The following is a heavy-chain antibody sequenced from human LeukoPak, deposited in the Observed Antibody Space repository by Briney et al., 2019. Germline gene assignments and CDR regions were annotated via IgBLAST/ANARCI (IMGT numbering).Heavy chain of an antibody. J-gene: IGHJ1*01. D-gene: IGHD6-19*01. Sequence: GGSLRLSCTVSGFTLSSYEMSWIRQAPGKGLEWVSSIDYDGGSGHYADSVKGRFTISRDNAKNSVYLQMNSLRAEDTAVYYCARGYSSGFYQVAEYFQQWGQGTLVTVSS. CDR2: IDYDGGSG. CDR1: GFTLSSYE. CDR3: ARGYSSGFYQVAEYFQQ. V-gene: IGHV3-48*03.